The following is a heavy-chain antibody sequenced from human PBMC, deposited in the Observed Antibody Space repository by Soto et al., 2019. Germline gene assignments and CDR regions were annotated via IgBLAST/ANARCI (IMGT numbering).Heavy chain of an antibody. Sequence: GASVKVSCKASGYTFTSYGISWVRQAPGQGLEWMGWISAYNGNTNYAQKLQGRVTMTTDTSTSTAYMELRSLRSDDTAVYYCARDPGCSSTSCYYYYYGMDVWGQGTTVTVSS. CDR3: ARDPGCSSTSCYYYYYGMDV. J-gene: IGHJ6*02. D-gene: IGHD2-2*01. CDR1: GYTFTSYG. CDR2: ISAYNGNT. V-gene: IGHV1-18*01.